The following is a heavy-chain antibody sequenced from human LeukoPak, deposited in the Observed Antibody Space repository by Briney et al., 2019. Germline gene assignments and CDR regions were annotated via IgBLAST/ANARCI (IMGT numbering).Heavy chain of an antibody. Sequence: SETLSLTCTVSGASISSYYWSWIRQPPRKGLEWIGYIYTSETTNFNPALRSRVTISIDTSKNQVSLRLSSVTAADTALYYCARHRSPSSLSFFDIWGQGMLVIVSS. D-gene: IGHD2-2*01. CDR3: ARHRSPSSLSFFDI. J-gene: IGHJ4*02. CDR2: IYTSETT. V-gene: IGHV4-4*09. CDR1: GASISSYY.